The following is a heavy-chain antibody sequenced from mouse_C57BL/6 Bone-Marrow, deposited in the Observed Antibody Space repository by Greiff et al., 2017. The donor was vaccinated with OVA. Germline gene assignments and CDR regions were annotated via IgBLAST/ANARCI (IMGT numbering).Heavy chain of an antibody. J-gene: IGHJ1*03. D-gene: IGHD1-1*01. CDR3: ARRGITTVVGSYWYFDV. CDR2: IDPSDSST. Sequence: VQLQQPGAELVKPGASVKLSCKASGYTFTSYWMQWVKQRPGQGLEWIGEIDPSDSSTNYNQKFKGKATLTVHTSSSTASMQLSRLTSEDSAVYYCARRGITTVVGSYWYFDVWGTGTTVTVSS. CDR1: GYTFTSYW. V-gene: IGHV1-50*01.